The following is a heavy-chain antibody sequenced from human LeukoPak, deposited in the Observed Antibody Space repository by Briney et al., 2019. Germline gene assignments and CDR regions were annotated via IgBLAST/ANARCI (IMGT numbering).Heavy chain of an antibody. CDR1: GYTFTSYY. J-gene: IGHJ6*03. CDR2: INPSGGST. D-gene: IGHD5-18*01. Sequence: GASVKVSCKASGYTFTSYYMHWVRQAPGQGLEWMGIINPSGGSTSYAQKFQGRVTMTRDMSTSTVYMELSSLRSEDTAVYYCARDSDSSGRMEGNYYMDVWGKGTTVTVSS. CDR3: ARDSDSSGRMEGNYYMDV. V-gene: IGHV1-46*01.